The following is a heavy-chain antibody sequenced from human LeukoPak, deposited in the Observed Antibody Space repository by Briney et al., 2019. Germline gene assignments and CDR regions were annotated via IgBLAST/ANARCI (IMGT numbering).Heavy chain of an antibody. V-gene: IGHV3-9*01. J-gene: IGHJ6*02. CDR2: ISWNSGSI. CDR3: ARDLVYSSGWYVGVYYYYYGMDV. Sequence: GRSLRLSCAASGFTFDDYAMHWVRQAPGKGLEWVSGISWNSGSIGYADSVKGRFTISRDNAKNSLYLQMNSLRAEDTAVYYCARDLVYSSGWYVGVYYYYYGMDVWGQGATVTVSS. CDR1: GFTFDDYA. D-gene: IGHD6-19*01.